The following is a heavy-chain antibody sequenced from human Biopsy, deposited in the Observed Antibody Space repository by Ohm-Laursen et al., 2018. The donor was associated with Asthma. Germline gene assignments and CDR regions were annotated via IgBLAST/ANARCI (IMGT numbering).Heavy chain of an antibody. D-gene: IGHD6-19*01. CDR3: ARCQVGYSSGWSLLLKKIYYPGMDV. Sequence: SSVKVSCKAPGGTFSNFAISWVRQAPGQGLEWLGGIMTVFGTTNDAQKFQGRVTITADESTSTAYMEVTSLRSEDTAIYYCARCQVGYSSGWSLLLKKIYYPGMDVWGQGTAVTVSS. CDR2: IMTVFGTT. CDR1: GGTFSNFA. V-gene: IGHV1-69*01. J-gene: IGHJ6*02.